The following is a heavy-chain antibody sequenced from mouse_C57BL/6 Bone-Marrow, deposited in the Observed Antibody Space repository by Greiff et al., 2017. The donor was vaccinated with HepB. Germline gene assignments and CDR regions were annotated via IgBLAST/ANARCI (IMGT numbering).Heavy chain of an antibody. CDR2: ISSGSSTI. J-gene: IGHJ4*01. D-gene: IGHD2-14*01. CDR3: ARMGTDY. Sequence: EVKVVESGGGLVKPGGSLKLSCAASGFTFSDYGMHWVRQAPEKGLEWVAYISSGSSTIYYADTVKGRFTISRDNAKNTLFLQMTSLRSEDTAMYYCARMGTDYWGQGTSVTVSS. V-gene: IGHV5-17*01. CDR1: GFTFSDYG.